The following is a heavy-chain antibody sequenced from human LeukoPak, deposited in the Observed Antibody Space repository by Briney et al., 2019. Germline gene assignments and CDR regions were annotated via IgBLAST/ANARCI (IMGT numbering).Heavy chain of an antibody. J-gene: IGHJ4*02. CDR3: ATDRGWRTSGYYLYYFEY. CDR1: GFIFTNYF. V-gene: IGHV3-7*01. D-gene: IGHD3-3*01. CDR2: IKHDGSEK. Sequence: QPGGSLRLSCAASGFIFTNYFMSWVRQAPGKGLEWVASIKHDGSEKYYVDSVRGRFTFSRDNTMNSLYLQMSSLRAEDTAVYYCATDRGWRTSGYYLYYFEYWGQGTLVTFSS.